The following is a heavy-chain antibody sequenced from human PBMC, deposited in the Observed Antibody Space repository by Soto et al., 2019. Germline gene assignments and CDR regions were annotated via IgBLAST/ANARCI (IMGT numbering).Heavy chain of an antibody. CDR3: ARVEIRLDYSTTSFDS. CDR2: INAGNGNT. D-gene: IGHD2-2*01. V-gene: IGHV1-3*01. Sequence: ASVKVSCKASGYTFTSYAMHWVRQAPGQRLEWMGWINAGNGNTKYSQKFQGRVTITRDTSASTAYMELSSLRSDDTAVYYCARVEIRLDYSTTSFDSWGQGTLVTVSS. J-gene: IGHJ4*02. CDR1: GYTFTSYA.